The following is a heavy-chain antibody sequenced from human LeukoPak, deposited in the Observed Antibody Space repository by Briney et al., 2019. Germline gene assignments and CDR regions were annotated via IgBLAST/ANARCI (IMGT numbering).Heavy chain of an antibody. J-gene: IGHJ4*02. V-gene: IGHV1-69*01. CDR1: GGTFSSYA. CDR2: IIPIFGTA. CDR3: ARGDGYNLYYFDY. Sequence: SVKVSCTASGGTFSSYAISWVRQAPGQGLEWMGGIIPIFGTANYAQKFQGRVTITADESTSTAYMELSSLRSEDTAVYYCARGDGYNLYYFDYWGQGTLVTVSS. D-gene: IGHD5-24*01.